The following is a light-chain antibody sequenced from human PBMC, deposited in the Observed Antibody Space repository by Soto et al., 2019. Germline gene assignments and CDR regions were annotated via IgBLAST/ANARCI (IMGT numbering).Light chain of an antibody. J-gene: IGKJ1*01. CDR2: GTS. CDR1: QTISSDY. Sequence: EIVLTQSPGTLSVSPGERATLSCRASQTISSDYLAWYQQKPGQAPSLLIYGTSSRATGIPDRFSGSGSGTDFTLTISRLEPEDSAIYYCQQYVGWTFGQGTKMEIK. CDR3: QQYVGWT. V-gene: IGKV3-20*01.